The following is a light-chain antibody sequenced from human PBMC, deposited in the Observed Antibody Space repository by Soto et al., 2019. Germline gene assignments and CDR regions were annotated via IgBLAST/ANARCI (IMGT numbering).Light chain of an antibody. V-gene: IGKV1-9*01. CDR3: QQLNSYPIT. J-gene: IGKJ5*01. Sequence: IQLTQSPSSLSASVGDRVTITCRASQGISSYLAWYQQKPGKAPKLLIDAASTLQSGVPSRFRGGGSGADFTLTISSLLPEDFATYYCQQLNSYPITLGQGTLLDIK. CDR1: QGISSY. CDR2: AAS.